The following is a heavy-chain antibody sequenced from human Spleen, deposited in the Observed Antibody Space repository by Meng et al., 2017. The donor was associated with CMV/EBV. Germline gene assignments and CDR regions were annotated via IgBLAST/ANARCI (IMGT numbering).Heavy chain of an antibody. CDR1: NFIDYF. CDR2: INPKTGIT. Sequence: NFIDYFIHWVRQAPGQGLQWMGWINPKTGITNYAQNFPGRVTLTSDTSVSTAYMELNRLTSVDTAVYYCARLRGARQFYDSSGYLDYWGLGTLVTVSS. D-gene: IGHD3-22*01. CDR3: ARLRGARQFYDSSGYLDY. V-gene: IGHV1-2*02. J-gene: IGHJ4*02.